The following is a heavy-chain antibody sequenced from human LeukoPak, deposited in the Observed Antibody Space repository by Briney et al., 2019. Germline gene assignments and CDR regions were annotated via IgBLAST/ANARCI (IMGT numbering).Heavy chain of an antibody. Sequence: GGSLRLSCAASGFTFSTHGMHWVRQAPGKGLEWVSVISYDGNNKYYADSVKGRFSVSRDNSKNTLFLEMNSLRPEDTAVYYCARGLSTSCGGGSCYSTGFNWGPGTLVTVSS. J-gene: IGHJ1*01. V-gene: IGHV3-30*03. D-gene: IGHD2-15*01. CDR3: ARGLSTSCGGGSCYSTGFN. CDR2: ISYDGNNK. CDR1: GFTFSTHG.